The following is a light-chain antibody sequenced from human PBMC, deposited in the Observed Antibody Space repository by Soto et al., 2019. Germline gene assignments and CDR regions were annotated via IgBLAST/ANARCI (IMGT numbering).Light chain of an antibody. V-gene: IGLV1-40*01. J-gene: IGLJ1*01. CDR1: NSKIGSAGYD. Sequence: QSVLTQPPSVSGAPGERITIACTGSNSKIGSAGYDVNWYQHLPGEAPKLLLSANSHRPSGVPDRFSGSKSGTSTSLAITGLQAEDEAEYYCQSYDSGLIGLTFGTGTKVTVL. CDR3: QSYDSGLIGLT. CDR2: ANS.